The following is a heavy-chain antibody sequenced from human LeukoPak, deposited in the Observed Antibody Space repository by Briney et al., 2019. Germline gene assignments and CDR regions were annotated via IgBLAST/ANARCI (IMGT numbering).Heavy chain of an antibody. D-gene: IGHD4-17*01. V-gene: IGHV4-59*01. CDR2: IYYSGST. Sequence: SETLSLTCTVSGGSISSYYWSWIRQPPGEGLEWIGYIYYSGSTNYNPSLKSRVTISVDTSKNQFSLKLSSVTAADTAVYYCARDLRGTTASFEYWGQGTLVTVSS. J-gene: IGHJ4*02. CDR3: ARDLRGTTASFEY. CDR1: GGSISSYY.